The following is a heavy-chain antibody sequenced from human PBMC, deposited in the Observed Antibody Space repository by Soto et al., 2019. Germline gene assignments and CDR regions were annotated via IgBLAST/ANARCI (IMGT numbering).Heavy chain of an antibody. V-gene: IGHV3-74*01. J-gene: IGHJ6*02. CDR3: ASNYAYAEGYYWYGIDV. CDR1: GFTFSRYW. D-gene: IGHD3-16*01. Sequence: GGSLRLSCAASGFTFSRYWMHWVRQAPGKGLVWVSRISSYGSDTHYADSVKGRFTISRDNAKNTLYLQMNSLRADDAAVYYCASNYAYAEGYYWYGIDVWGQGTTVTVSS. CDR2: ISSYGSDT.